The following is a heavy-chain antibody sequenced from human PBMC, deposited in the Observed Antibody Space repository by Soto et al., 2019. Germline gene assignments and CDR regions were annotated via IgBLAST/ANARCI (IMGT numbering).Heavy chain of an antibody. V-gene: IGHV1-2*02. D-gene: IGHD1-26*01. J-gene: IGHJ4*02. CDR2: INPNSGGT. Sequence: ASVKVSCKASGYTFTGYYMHWLRQAPGQGLEWMGWINPNSGGTNYAQKFQGRVTMTRDTSISTAYMELGRLRSDDTAVYYCARDQGSYAWDYWGQGTLVTVSS. CDR1: GYTFTGYY. CDR3: ARDQGSYAWDY.